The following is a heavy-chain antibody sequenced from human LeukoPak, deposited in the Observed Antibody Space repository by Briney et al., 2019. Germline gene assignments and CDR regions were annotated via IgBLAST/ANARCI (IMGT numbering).Heavy chain of an antibody. J-gene: IGHJ6*03. CDR1: GGSFSGYY. Sequence: PSETLSLTCAVYGGSFSGYYWSWIRQPPGKGLEWIGEINHSGSTNYNPSLKSRVTISVDTSNNQFSLKLSALTAADTAVYYCARLPLGPPYVWGSYCYTWDGGYYYYYLDVWGKGTTVTISS. V-gene: IGHV4-34*01. D-gene: IGHD3-16*02. CDR2: INHSGST. CDR3: ARLPLGPPYVWGSYCYTWDGGYYYYYLDV.